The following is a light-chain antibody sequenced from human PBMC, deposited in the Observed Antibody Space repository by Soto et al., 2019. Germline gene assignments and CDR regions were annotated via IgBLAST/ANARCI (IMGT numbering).Light chain of an antibody. J-gene: IGLJ3*02. V-gene: IGLV2-11*01. Sequence: QSALTQPRSVSGSPGQSVTISCTGTSSDVGTYNSVSWYQQHPGKAPKLMIYDVNKRPSGVPDRFSGSKSGSTAFLTVSGVQAEDEADYYCSSYAERNSVLFGGGTKLTVL. CDR1: SSDVGTYNS. CDR2: DVN. CDR3: SSYAERNSVL.